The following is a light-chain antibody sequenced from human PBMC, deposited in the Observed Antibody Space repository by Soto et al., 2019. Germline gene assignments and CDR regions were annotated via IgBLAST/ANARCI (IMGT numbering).Light chain of an antibody. V-gene: IGLV2-14*01. CDR3: SSFTTSSTWV. CDR1: SSDVGNCNC. CDR2: EVS. J-gene: IGLJ3*02. Sequence: QSALTQPASVSGSPGQSITISCTGASSDVGNCNCVSWYQQHPGKAPKLMIYEVSNRPSGVSDCFSGSKAGNTASLTISGPQAEDEADYYCSSFTTSSTWVFGGGTQLTVL.